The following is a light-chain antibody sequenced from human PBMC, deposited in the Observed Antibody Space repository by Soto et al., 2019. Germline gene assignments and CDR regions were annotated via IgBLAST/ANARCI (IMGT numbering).Light chain of an antibody. CDR3: LQDYNYPRT. CDR2: GAT. J-gene: IGKJ1*01. Sequence: ALQMTQSPSSLSASVGARVTITCRASQDIRTLLGWYQQKTGKAPKLLIYGATTLQSGVPSRFSRSGSGTDFTLTVAALQLADFATDDWLQDYNYPRTFGQRTAVEVK. CDR1: QDIRTL. V-gene: IGKV1-6*01.